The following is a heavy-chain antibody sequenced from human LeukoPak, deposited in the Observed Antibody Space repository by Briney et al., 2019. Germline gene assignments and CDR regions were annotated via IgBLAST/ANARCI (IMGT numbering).Heavy chain of an antibody. D-gene: IGHD2-2*01. CDR1: GGSISISNYY. J-gene: IGHJ4*02. V-gene: IGHV4-39*07. Sequence: SETLSLTCTVSGGSISISNYYWGWIRQPPGKGLEWIGSTSYSGRTYYNPSLKTRVTVSLDTSKNQFSLNLISVTAADTAVYYCATLGCNSPSCRSSDYWGQGTLVTVSS. CDR2: TSYSGRT. CDR3: ATLGCNSPSCRSSDY.